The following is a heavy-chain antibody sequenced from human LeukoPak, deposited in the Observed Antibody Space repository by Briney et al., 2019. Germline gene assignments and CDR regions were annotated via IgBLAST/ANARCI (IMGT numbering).Heavy chain of an antibody. CDR2: ISYDGSNK. J-gene: IGHJ4*02. CDR3: ARGLYYDSSGYYLSPFDY. D-gene: IGHD3-22*01. CDR1: GFTFSSYG. V-gene: IGHV3-30*03. Sequence: PGGSLRLSCAASGFTFSSYGMHWVRQAPGKGLEWVAVISYDGSNKYYADSVKGRFTISRDNSKNTLYLQMNSLRAEDTAVYYCARGLYYDSSGYYLSPFDYWGQGTLVTVSS.